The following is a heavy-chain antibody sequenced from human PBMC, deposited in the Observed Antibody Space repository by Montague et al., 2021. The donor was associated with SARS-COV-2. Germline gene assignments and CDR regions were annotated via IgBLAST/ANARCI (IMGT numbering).Heavy chain of an antibody. V-gene: IGHV4-31*03. Sequence: TLSLTCTVSGGSISSGGYFWSWIRQPPGKGLEWIGYIYYSGSTYYNPSLKSRVTISVNTSKNQFSLKLSSVTAADTAVYYCASDRITIVVVVYAFDIWGQGTMVTVSS. CDR2: IYYSGST. D-gene: IGHD3-22*01. CDR3: ASDRITIVVVVYAFDI. J-gene: IGHJ3*02. CDR1: GGSISSGGYF.